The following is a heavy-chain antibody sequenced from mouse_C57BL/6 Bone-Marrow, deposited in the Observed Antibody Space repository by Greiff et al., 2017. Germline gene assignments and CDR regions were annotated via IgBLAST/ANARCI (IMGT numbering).Heavy chain of an antibody. CDR1: GFNIKDDY. D-gene: IGHD2-10*02. CDR3: TTEYPFAY. J-gene: IGHJ2*01. CDR2: IDPENGDT. Sequence: VQLQQSGAELVRPGASVKLSCTASGFNIKDDYMHWVKQRPEQGLEWIGWIDPENGDTEYASKFQGKATITADTSSNTAYLQLSSLTSEDTAVYYCTTEYPFAYWGQGTTLTVSS. V-gene: IGHV14-4*01.